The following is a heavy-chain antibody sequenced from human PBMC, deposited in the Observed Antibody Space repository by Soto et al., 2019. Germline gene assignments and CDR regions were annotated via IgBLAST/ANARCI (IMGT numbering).Heavy chain of an antibody. CDR1: GGSISSYY. CDR2: IYYSGST. CDR3: ARLGLPYYFDY. V-gene: IGHV4-59*08. J-gene: IGHJ4*02. Sequence: SETLSLTCTVPGGSISSYYWSWIRQPPGKGLEWIGYIYYSGSTNYNPSLKSRVTISVDTSKNQFSLKLSSVTAADTAVYYCARLGLPYYFDYWGQGTLVTVS.